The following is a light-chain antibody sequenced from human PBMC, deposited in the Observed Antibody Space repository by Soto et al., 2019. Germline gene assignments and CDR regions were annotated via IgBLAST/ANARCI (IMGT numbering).Light chain of an antibody. CDR3: QAWDSSTVV. Sequence: SYELTQPPSVSVSPGQTASITCSGAKLGDKYACWYQQKPGQSPVLVIDQDSKRPSGIPERFSGSNSGNTATLTISGTQAMDEADYYCQAWDSSTVVFGGGTKVTVL. CDR2: QDS. V-gene: IGLV3-1*01. J-gene: IGLJ2*01. CDR1: KLGDKY.